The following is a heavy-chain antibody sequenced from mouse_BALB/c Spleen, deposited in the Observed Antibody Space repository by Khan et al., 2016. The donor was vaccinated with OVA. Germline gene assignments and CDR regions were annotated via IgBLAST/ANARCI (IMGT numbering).Heavy chain of an antibody. D-gene: IGHD2-4*01. CDR1: GYSITSEFA. Sequence: VQLKQSGPGLVKPSQSLSLTCTVTGYSITSEFAWNWIRQFLGNKLEWMGYISYSGNTRYNPSLKSLISITRDTSRNQFFLQLNSVTTEDTATYYCARKDYYDYDPFPYWGQGTLVTVSA. CDR2: ISYSGNT. CDR3: ARKDYYDYDPFPY. V-gene: IGHV3-2*02. J-gene: IGHJ3*01.